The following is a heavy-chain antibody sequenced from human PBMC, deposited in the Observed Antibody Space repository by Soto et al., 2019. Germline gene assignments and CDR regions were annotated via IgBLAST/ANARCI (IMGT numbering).Heavy chain of an antibody. Sequence: SETLSLTCAVYGGSFSGYYWSWIRQPPGKGLEWIGEINRSGSTNYNPSLKSRVTISVDTSKNQFSLKLSSVTAADTAVYYCARGRGGIAARPDVTYYYYYGMDVWGQGTKVTVSS. D-gene: IGHD6-6*01. CDR3: ARGRGGIAARPDVTYYYYYGMDV. J-gene: IGHJ6*02. CDR1: GGSFSGYY. CDR2: INRSGST. V-gene: IGHV4-34*01.